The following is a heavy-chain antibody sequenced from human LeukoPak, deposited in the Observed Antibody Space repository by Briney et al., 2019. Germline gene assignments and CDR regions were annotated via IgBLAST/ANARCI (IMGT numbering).Heavy chain of an antibody. V-gene: IGHV4-38-2*02. Sequence: SETLSLTCTVSGYSISSGYYWGWIRQPPGKGLEWIGSIYHSGSTYYNPSLKSRVTISVDTSKNQFSLKLSSVTAADTAVYYCARVGSSWGQGTLVTVSS. D-gene: IGHD6-13*01. J-gene: IGHJ4*02. CDR3: ARVGSS. CDR2: IYHSGST. CDR1: GYSISSGYY.